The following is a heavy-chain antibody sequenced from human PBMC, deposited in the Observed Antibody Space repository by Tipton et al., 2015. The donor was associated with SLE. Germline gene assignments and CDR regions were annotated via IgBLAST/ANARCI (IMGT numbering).Heavy chain of an antibody. D-gene: IGHD6-19*01. CDR2: IYYSGST. V-gene: IGHV4-59*11. CDR3: ARTYSSGWIDY. Sequence: TLSLTCTVSGGSISSHYWSWIRQPPGKGLEWIGYIYYSGSTNYNPSLKSRVTISVDTSKNQFSLKLSSVTAADTAVYYCARTYSSGWIDYWGQGSLVSVSS. CDR1: GGSISSHY. J-gene: IGHJ4*02.